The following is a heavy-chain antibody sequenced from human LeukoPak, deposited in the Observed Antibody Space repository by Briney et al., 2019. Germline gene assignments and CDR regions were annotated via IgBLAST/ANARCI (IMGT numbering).Heavy chain of an antibody. CDR2: INHSGST. Sequence: SETLSLTCAVYGGSFSGYYWSWLRQPPGKGLEWIGEINHSGSTNYNPSLKSRVTISVDTSKNQFSLKLSSVTAADTAVYYCAREGSSWSNWFDPWGQGTLVTVSS. J-gene: IGHJ5*02. CDR1: GGSFSGYY. V-gene: IGHV4-34*01. D-gene: IGHD6-13*01. CDR3: AREGSSWSNWFDP.